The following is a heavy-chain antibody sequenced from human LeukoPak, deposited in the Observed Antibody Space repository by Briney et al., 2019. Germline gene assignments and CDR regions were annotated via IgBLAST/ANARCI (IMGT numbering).Heavy chain of an antibody. CDR1: GGSFSGYY. V-gene: IGHV4-34*01. Sequence: SETLSLTCAVYGGSFSGYYWSWIRQPPGRGLEWIGEINHSGSTNYNPSLKSRVTISLDTSKNQFSLKLSPVTAPDTAVYYCARGVRDYMDVWGKGTTVTVSS. CDR3: ARGVRDYMDV. CDR2: INHSGST. J-gene: IGHJ6*03.